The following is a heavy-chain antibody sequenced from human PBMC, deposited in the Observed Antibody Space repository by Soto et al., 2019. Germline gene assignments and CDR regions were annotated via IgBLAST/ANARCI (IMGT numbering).Heavy chain of an antibody. J-gene: IGHJ4*02. CDR2: IYSGGST. V-gene: IGHV3-66*01. Sequence: EVQLVESGGGLVQPGGSLRLSCAASGFTVSSNYMSWVRQAPGKGLEWVSVIYSGGSTYYADSVKGRFTISRDNSKNTLYVQRNTLRAGKTAGYYCARVGPLSAKGNDSWGQGTLVTVSS. D-gene: IGHD3-16*02. CDR1: GFTVSSNY. CDR3: ARVGPLSAKGNDS.